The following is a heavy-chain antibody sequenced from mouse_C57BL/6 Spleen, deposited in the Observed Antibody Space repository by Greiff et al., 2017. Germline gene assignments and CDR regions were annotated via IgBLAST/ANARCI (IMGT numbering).Heavy chain of an antibody. CDR3: AREDYGSSYRTMDY. CDR2: IDPSDSYT. Sequence: VQLQQPGAELVMPGASVKLSCKASGYTFTSYWMHWVKQRPGQGLEWIGEIDPSDSYTNYNQKFKGKSTLTVDKSSSTAYMQLSSLTSEDSAVYYCAREDYGSSYRTMDYWGQGTSVTVSS. V-gene: IGHV1-69*01. CDR1: GYTFTSYW. J-gene: IGHJ4*01. D-gene: IGHD1-1*01.